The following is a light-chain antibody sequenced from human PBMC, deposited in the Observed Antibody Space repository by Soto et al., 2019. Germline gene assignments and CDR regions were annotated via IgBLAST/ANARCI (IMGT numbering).Light chain of an antibody. CDR2: AAS. CDR1: QSVADNY. V-gene: IGKV3-20*01. J-gene: IGKJ1*01. CDR3: QQYGHSPRT. Sequence: EIVLTQSPGTLSLSPGERATLSCRASQSVADNYLAWYQQKPGQPPRLLIYAASHRATGIPDTFSGSGSGTDFTFTITRLEPEDFALYYCQQYGHSPRTFGQGTKVEIK.